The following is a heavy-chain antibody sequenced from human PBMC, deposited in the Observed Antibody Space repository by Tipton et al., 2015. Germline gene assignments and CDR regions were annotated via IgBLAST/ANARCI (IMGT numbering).Heavy chain of an antibody. J-gene: IGHJ4*02. CDR1: GYTFTNYW. V-gene: IGHV5-51*01. CDR2: IYPGDSHT. CDR3: ATIEAPSPQGFDH. Sequence: VQLVQSGAEMKKPGESLKISCKASGYTFTNYWIGWVRQMPGKGLEWMGIIYPGDSHTRYNPSFEGQVTISADKSISIAYLQWSSLKASDTAMYYCATIEAPSPQGFDHWGQGTLVTVSS.